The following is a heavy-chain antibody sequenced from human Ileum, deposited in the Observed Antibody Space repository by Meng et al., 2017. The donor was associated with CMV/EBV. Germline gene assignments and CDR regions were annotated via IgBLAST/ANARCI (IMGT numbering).Heavy chain of an antibody. V-gene: IGHV3-74*03. Sequence: GESLKISCAASGFSFNIFYMHWVRQVPGKGLVWVSRVTSDGTTTYAESVKGRFTISRDDATSTVYLQMDSLRVEDTAVYYCARDGSYKFDYWGQGTLVTVSS. D-gene: IGHD3-10*01. CDR3: ARDGSYKFDY. J-gene: IGHJ4*02. CDR1: GFSFNIFY. CDR2: VTSDGTTT.